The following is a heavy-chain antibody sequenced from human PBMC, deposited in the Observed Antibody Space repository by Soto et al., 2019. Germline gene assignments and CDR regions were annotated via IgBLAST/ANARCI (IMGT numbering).Heavy chain of an antibody. CDR2: IKSKTDGGTT. CDR1: GFTFSNAW. V-gene: IGHV3-15*07. Sequence: NPGGSLRLSCAASGFTFSNAWMNWVRQAPGKGLEWVGRIKSKTDGGTTDYTAPVKGRFTISRDNSKNTLFLQMYNLRAEDTAVYFFAKDHLFSGWTSGGYFDYWGQGALVTVSS. J-gene: IGHJ4*02. D-gene: IGHD6-19*01. CDR3: AKDHLFSGWTSGGYFDY.